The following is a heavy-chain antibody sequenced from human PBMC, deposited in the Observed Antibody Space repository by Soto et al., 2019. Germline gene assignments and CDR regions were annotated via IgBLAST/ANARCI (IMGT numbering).Heavy chain of an antibody. CDR1: GGSFSGYY. D-gene: IGHD4-4*01. CDR2: INHSGST. V-gene: IGHV4-34*01. J-gene: IGHJ4*02. Sequence: SETLSLTCAVYGGSFSGYYWSRIRQPPGKGLEWIGEINHSGSTNYNPSLKSRVTISVDTSKNQFSLKLSSVTAADTAVYYCARGLYSNYAYFFDYWGQGTLVTVSS. CDR3: ARGLYSNYAYFFDY.